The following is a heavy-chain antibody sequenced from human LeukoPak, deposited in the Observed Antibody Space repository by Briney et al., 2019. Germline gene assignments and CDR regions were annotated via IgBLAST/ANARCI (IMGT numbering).Heavy chain of an antibody. Sequence: GGSLRLSCLGSGFIFRSYAVTWVRQAPGKGLEWVSSITANGDATYYADSVKGRFTISRDNSKNTLYLQMSSLRAEDTAVYFCATFGVIVRNDYFDFWGQGALVAVSS. V-gene: IGHV3-23*01. J-gene: IGHJ4*02. D-gene: IGHD3-3*01. CDR2: ITANGDAT. CDR3: ATFGVIVRNDYFDF. CDR1: GFIFRSYA.